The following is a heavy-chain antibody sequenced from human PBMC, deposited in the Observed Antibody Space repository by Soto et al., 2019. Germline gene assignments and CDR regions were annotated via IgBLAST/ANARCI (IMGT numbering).Heavy chain of an antibody. CDR2: IIPIFGTA. CDR1: GGTFSSYA. J-gene: IGHJ4*02. Sequence: SVKVSCKASGGTFSSYAISWVRQAPGQGLEWMGGIIPIFGTANYAQKFQGRVTITADESTSTAYMELSSLRSEDTAVYYCATLGPYYDSSGYSDYWGQGALVTVSS. D-gene: IGHD3-22*01. V-gene: IGHV1-69*13. CDR3: ATLGPYYDSSGYSDY.